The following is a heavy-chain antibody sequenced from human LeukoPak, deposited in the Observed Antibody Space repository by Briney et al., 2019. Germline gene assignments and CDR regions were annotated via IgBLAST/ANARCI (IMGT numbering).Heavy chain of an antibody. Sequence: GGSLRLSCAASGFTVSSNYMSWVRQAPGKGLEWVSVIYSGGSTYYADSVKGRFTISRDNSKNTLYLQMNSLRAEDTAVDYCARDRGQTGYYWSYYYYMDVWGKGTTVTVSS. CDR1: GFTVSSNY. D-gene: IGHD3-9*01. CDR3: ARDRGQTGYYWSYYYYMDV. V-gene: IGHV3-53*01. J-gene: IGHJ6*03. CDR2: IYSGGST.